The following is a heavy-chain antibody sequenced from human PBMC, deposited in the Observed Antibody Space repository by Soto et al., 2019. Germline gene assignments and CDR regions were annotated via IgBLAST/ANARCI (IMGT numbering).Heavy chain of an antibody. CDR1: GGSISSSRYY. CDR3: ARHSGSYGDYDS. V-gene: IGHV4-39*01. Sequence: PXETLALTCSVAGGSISSSRYYWAWIRQPPGKGLEWIGSKYYTGNTYYNPSLKSRVTLSVDRSKNQFSLKLSSVTAADTAVYYCARHSGSYGDYDSWGQGPLVTVSS. CDR2: KYYTGNT. J-gene: IGHJ5*01. D-gene: IGHD4-17*01.